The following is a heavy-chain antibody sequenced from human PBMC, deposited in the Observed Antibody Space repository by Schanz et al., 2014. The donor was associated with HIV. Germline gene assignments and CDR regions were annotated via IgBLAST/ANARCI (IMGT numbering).Heavy chain of an antibody. J-gene: IGHJ4*02. D-gene: IGHD3-10*01. CDR3: AIGVQDGSGSLVAEIDY. CDR2: INPNSGAT. CDR1: GYIFTGHL. V-gene: IGHV1-2*02. Sequence: QVQLVQSGAEVKKPGASVKVSCKPYGYIFTGHLMHWVRQAPGQGLEWMGWINPNSGATDSAQKVQGRVTMTRDTSISTAYMELSSLRSEDTAFYYCAIGVQDGSGSLVAEIDYWGQGTLVTVSS.